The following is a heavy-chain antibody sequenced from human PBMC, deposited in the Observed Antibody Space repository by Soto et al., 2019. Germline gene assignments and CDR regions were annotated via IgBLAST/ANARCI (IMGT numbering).Heavy chain of an antibody. J-gene: IGHJ3*02. CDR1: GFTFTSSA. CDR3: AAVSGGYSSGGSCYSGAFDI. D-gene: IGHD2-15*01. CDR2: IVVGSGNT. Sequence: AASVKVSCKASGFTFTSSAMQWVRQARGQRLEWIGWIVVGSGNTNYAQKFQERVTITRDMSTSTAYMELSSLRSEDTAVYYCAAVSGGYSSGGSCYSGAFDIWG. V-gene: IGHV1-58*02.